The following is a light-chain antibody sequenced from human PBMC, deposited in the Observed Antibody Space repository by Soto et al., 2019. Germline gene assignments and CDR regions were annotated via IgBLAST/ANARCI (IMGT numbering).Light chain of an antibody. Sequence: ALNRPPSAYGFPGQAVSIFYTGTKNDIGVYDFVSWYQHHPGKAPRLIIYEGTKRPSGVSNRFSGSKSGNTASLTISGLQAEDEADYYCCSYAGSTISYVFGTGTKVTVL. J-gene: IGLJ1*01. CDR2: EGT. CDR3: CSYAGSTISYV. CDR1: KNDIGVYDF. V-gene: IGLV2-23*01.